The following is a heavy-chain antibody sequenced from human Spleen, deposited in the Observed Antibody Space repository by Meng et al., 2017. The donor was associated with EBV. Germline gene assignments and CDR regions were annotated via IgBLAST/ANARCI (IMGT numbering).Heavy chain of an antibody. Sequence: QRQLTACGSRLLKPSHTLALTCAVSGGTITCSGYSWTWNGQPPGKGLEWIGYMYQSGSTYYSPSLKSRATISVDRSKIHLSLKLSSVTAADTAFYYCATIIVPATTMNYWGPGTLVTVSS. D-gene: IGHD1-26*01. CDR1: GGTITCSGYS. J-gene: IGHJ4*02. V-gene: IGHV4-30-2*01. CDR2: MYQSGST. CDR3: ATIIVPATTMNY.